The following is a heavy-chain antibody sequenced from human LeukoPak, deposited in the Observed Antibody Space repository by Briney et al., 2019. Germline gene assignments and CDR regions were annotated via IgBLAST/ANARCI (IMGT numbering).Heavy chain of an antibody. J-gene: IGHJ4*02. V-gene: IGHV4-39*01. CDR3: ARRGRADYVWGSYRSYYFDY. D-gene: IGHD3-16*02. CDR1: GGSISSSSHY. CDR2: IYYSGST. Sequence: SETLSLTCTVSGGSISSSSHYWGWIRQPPGKGLEWIGSIYYSGSTYYNPSLKSRVTISVDTSKNQFSLKLSSVTAADAAVYYCARRGRADYVWGSYRSYYFDYWGQRTVVTVSS.